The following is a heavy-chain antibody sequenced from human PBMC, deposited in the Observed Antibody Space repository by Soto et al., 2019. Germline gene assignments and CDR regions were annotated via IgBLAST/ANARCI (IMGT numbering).Heavy chain of an antibody. D-gene: IGHD2-15*01. J-gene: IGHJ6*02. CDR2: MLYSGLT. V-gene: IGHV4-39*01. CDR1: GYSVSSSDYY. Sequence: PSETLSLTCSVSGYSVSSSDYYWALIRQPPGKGLEWIGSMLYSGLTYYNPSLSSRVTLSVDTSKNQFSVRLNPVTASDTAVYYCARLSVSLSGPYGIRVWGQGTKVTVSS. CDR3: ARLSVSLSGPYGIRV.